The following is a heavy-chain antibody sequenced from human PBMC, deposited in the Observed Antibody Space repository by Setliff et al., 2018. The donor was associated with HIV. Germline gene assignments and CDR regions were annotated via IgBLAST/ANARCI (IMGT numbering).Heavy chain of an antibody. V-gene: IGHV3-48*03. CDR2: ISSSDNTI. Sequence: GSLRLSCAASGFTFSSYEMNWVRQAPGKGLEWVSYISSSDNTIHYADSVRGRFTISRDNAKNSLYLQMSSLRAEDTAVYYCARGIQGFDPWGQGTLVTVSS. CDR3: ARGIQGFDP. CDR1: GFTFSSYE. J-gene: IGHJ5*02.